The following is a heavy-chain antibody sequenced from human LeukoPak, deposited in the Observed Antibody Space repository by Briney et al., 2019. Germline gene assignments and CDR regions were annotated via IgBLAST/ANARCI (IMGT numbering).Heavy chain of an antibody. J-gene: IGHJ4*02. Sequence: KPGGSLRLSCAASGFTFSDYYMSWIRQAPGKGLEWVSYISSSGSTIYYADSVKGRFTISRDNAKNSLYLQMNSLRAEDTAVYYCAMNFDWLPSRVDYWGQGTLVTVSS. CDR3: AMNFDWLPSRVDY. CDR2: ISSSGSTI. D-gene: IGHD3-9*01. CDR1: GFTFSDYY. V-gene: IGHV3-11*04.